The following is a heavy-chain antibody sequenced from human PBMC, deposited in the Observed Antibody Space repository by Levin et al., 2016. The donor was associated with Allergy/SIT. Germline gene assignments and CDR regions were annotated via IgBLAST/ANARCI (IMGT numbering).Heavy chain of an antibody. CDR2: IIPILGTT. D-gene: IGHD4-17*01. V-gene: IGHV1-69*13. Sequence: SVKVSCKASGGTFSSYAFIWVRQAPGQGLEWMGGIIPILGTTHYAQKFQGRLTISADESTTTAYMDLRSLRSEDTAMYYCSRPTIEGDDYGEFDPWGQGTLVTVSS. J-gene: IGHJ5*02. CDR3: SRPTIEGDDYGEFDP. CDR1: GGTFSSYA.